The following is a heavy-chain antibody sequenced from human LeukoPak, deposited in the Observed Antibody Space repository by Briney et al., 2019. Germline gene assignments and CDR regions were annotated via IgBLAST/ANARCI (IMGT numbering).Heavy chain of an antibody. CDR2: INPNSGGT. CDR3: ARGPLIAAAVIYYYYYMDV. Sequence: ASVKPSCKASGCTFTGYYMHWVRQAPGQGLEWMGWINPNSGGTNDAQKFQGRVTMTRDTSISTAYMELSRLRSDDTAVYYCARGPLIAAAVIYYYYYMDVWGKGTTVTVSS. D-gene: IGHD6-13*01. J-gene: IGHJ6*03. CDR1: GCTFTGYY. V-gene: IGHV1-2*02.